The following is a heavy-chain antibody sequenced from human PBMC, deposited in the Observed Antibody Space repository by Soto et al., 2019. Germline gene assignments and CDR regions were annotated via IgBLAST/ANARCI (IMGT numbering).Heavy chain of an antibody. J-gene: IGHJ4*02. Sequence: QVQLQQWGAGLLKPSETLSLTCAVYGGSFSGYYWSWIRQPPGKGLEWIGEINHSGSTNYNPSLKSRVTISVDPSKNQFSLKLSSVTAADTAVYYCARAPACCSSWPYPRFDSKYYFDYWGQGTLVTVSS. D-gene: IGHD6-13*01. CDR1: GGSFSGYY. CDR2: INHSGST. V-gene: IGHV4-34*01. CDR3: ARAPACCSSWPYPRFDSKYYFDY.